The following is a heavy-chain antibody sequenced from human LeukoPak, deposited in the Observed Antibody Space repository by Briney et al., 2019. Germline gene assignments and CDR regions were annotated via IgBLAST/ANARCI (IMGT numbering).Heavy chain of an antibody. CDR2: ISYDGSNK. CDR3: AKGPDSGGYWGWYYYGMDV. CDR1: GFTFSSYG. D-gene: IGHD1-26*01. Sequence: PGGSLRLSCAASGFTFSSYGMHWVRQAPGKGLEWVAVISYDGSNKYYADSVKGRFTISRDNSKNTLYLQMNSLRAEDTAVYYCAKGPDSGGYWGWYYYGMDVWGQGTTVTVSS. V-gene: IGHV3-30*18. J-gene: IGHJ6*02.